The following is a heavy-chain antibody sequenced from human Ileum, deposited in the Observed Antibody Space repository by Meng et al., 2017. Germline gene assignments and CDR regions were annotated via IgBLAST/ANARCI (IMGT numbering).Heavy chain of an antibody. D-gene: IGHD1-26*01. Sequence: SGPGRVTPSAPLSLTCTVSGGSIRGFYWGWIRQPPGQGLEWIGFISYSETTNYIPSLKSRVTISVDTSKNQFSLKLSSVTAADTAVYYCARFRSGSYSDYWGQGTLVTVSS. CDR2: ISYSETT. CDR1: GGSIRGFY. V-gene: IGHV4-59*01. CDR3: ARFRSGSYSDY. J-gene: IGHJ4*02.